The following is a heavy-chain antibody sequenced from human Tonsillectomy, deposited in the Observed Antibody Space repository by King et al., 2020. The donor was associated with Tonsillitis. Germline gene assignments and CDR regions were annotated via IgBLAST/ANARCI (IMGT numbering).Heavy chain of an antibody. D-gene: IGHD6-19*01. CDR2: IYSGGST. CDR1: GFTVSSNY. Sequence: VQLVESGGGLIQPGGSLRLSCAASGFTVSSNYMSWVRQAPGKGLEWVSVIYSGGSTYYADSVKGRFTISRDNSKNTLYLQMNSLRAEDTAVYYCARDRRASDGGSGWYVWYFDLWGRGTLVTVSS. J-gene: IGHJ2*01. V-gene: IGHV3-53*01. CDR3: ARDRRASDGGSGWYVWYFDL.